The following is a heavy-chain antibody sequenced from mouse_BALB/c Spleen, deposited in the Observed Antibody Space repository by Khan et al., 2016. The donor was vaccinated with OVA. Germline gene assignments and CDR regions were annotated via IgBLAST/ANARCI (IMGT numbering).Heavy chain of an antibody. CDR3: APAGTGDYFDY. CDR2: IDPANDNS. D-gene: IGHD4-1*01. J-gene: IGHJ2*01. Sequence: VQLQQSEAELVKPGASVKLSCTASGFNIKDTHMHWVKQRPEQGLEWIGRIDPANDNSKYDPRFQGKATITADTSSNTAYLHLSSLTSEDTAVYYCAPAGTGDYFDYWGQGTTLTVSS. CDR1: GFNIKDTH. V-gene: IGHV14-3*02.